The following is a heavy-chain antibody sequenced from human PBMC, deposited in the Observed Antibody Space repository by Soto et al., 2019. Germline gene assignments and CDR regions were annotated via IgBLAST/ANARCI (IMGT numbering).Heavy chain of an antibody. CDR2: ISATGGGT. CDR1: GFKFSNYT. D-gene: IGHD3-16*01. V-gene: IGHV3-23*01. CDR3: AKDRRAGGNSAFYFDF. J-gene: IGHJ4*02. Sequence: GGSLRLSCAASGFKFSNYTMSWVRQAPGKGLEWVSLISATGGGTYYADSVKGRFTISRDNSHNTLYLQVHSLTADDTAVYYCAKDRRAGGNSAFYFDFWGQGAQFTVSS.